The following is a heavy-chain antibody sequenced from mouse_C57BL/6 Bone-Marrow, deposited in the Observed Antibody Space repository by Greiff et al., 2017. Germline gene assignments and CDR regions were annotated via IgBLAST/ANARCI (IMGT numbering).Heavy chain of an antibody. V-gene: IGHV1-64*01. CDR2: IHPNSGST. D-gene: IGHD1-1*01. Sequence: QVQLQQPGAELVQPGASVKLSCKASGYTFTSYWMHWVKQRPGQGLEWIGMIHPNSGSTNYNEKFKSKATLAVDKSSSTACMQLSSLTSEDSAVYYCARPLIYYYGSRWYFDVWGTGTTVTVSS. CDR3: ARPLIYYYGSRWYFDV. J-gene: IGHJ1*03. CDR1: GYTFTSYW.